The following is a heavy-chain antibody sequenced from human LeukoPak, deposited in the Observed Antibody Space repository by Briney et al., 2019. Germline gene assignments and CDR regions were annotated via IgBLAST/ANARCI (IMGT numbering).Heavy chain of an antibody. J-gene: IGHJ6*02. Sequence: GGSLRLSCAASGFTFSSYAMHWVRQAPGKGLEWVAVISYDGSNKYYVDSVKGRFTMSRDNSKNTLYPQMNSLRAEDTAVYYCARDQNIVAYYYYGMDVWGQGTTVTVS. CDR2: ISYDGSNK. CDR3: ARDQNIVAYYYYGMDV. V-gene: IGHV3-30-3*01. D-gene: IGHD2/OR15-2a*01. CDR1: GFTFSSYA.